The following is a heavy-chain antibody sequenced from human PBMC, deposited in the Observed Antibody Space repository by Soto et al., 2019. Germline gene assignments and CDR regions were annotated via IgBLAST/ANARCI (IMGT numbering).Heavy chain of an antibody. CDR2: IYYSGST. CDR1: GGSISSYY. V-gene: IGHV4-59*01. J-gene: IGHJ4*02. Sequence: PSETLSLTCTVSGGSISSYYWSWIRQPPGKGLEWIGYIYYSGSTNYNPSLKSRVTISVDTSKNQFSLKLSSVTAADTAVYYCARDKKGVTPDYYFDYWGQGTLVTVSS. D-gene: IGHD1-20*01. CDR3: ARDKKGVTPDYYFDY.